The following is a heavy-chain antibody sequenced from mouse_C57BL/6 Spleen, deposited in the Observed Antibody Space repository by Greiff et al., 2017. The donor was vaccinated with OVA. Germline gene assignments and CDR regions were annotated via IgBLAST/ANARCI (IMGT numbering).Heavy chain of an antibody. D-gene: IGHD2-4*01. CDR1: GFTFSDFY. CDR3: ARDARDYDGWYFDV. Sequence: EVKVVESGGGLVQSGRSLRLSCATSGFTFSDFYMEWVRQAPGKGLEWIAASRNKANDYTTEYSASVKGRFIVPRDTSQSILYLQMNALRAEDTAIYYCARDARDYDGWYFDVWGTGTTVTVSS. V-gene: IGHV7-1*01. CDR2: SRNKANDYTT. J-gene: IGHJ1*03.